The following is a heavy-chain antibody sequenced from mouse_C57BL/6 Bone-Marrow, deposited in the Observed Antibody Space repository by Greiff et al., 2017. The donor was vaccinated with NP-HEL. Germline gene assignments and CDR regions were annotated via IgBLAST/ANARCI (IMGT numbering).Heavy chain of an antibody. CDR3: ARASSYCDV. V-gene: IGHV5-15*01. CDR2: ISNLAYSI. Sequence: EVQLVESGGGLVQPGGSLKLSCAASGFTFSDYGMAWVRQAPRKGPEWVAFISNLAYSIYYADTVTGRFTISRENAKNTLYLEMSSLRSEDTAMYYCARASSYCDVWGTGTTVTVSS. J-gene: IGHJ1*03. CDR1: GFTFSDYG.